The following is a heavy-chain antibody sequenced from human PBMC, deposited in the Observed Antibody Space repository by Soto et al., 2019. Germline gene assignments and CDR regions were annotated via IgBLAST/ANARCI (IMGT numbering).Heavy chain of an antibody. Sequence: EVQLVESGGVVVQPGGSLRLSCAASGFTFDDYTMHWVRQAPGKGLEWVSLISWDGGSTYYADSVKGRFTISRDNSKNSLYLQKNRLRNEDTGLYYWAKDKGGWGQGTLVTVSS. CDR3: AKDKGG. D-gene: IGHD3-16*01. CDR2: ISWDGGST. CDR1: GFTFDDYT. J-gene: IGHJ4*02. V-gene: IGHV3-43*01.